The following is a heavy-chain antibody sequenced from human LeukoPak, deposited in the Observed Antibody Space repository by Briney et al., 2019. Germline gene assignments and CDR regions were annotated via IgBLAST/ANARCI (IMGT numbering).Heavy chain of an antibody. D-gene: IGHD3-3*01. CDR2: INEDGSEI. Sequence: GGSLRLSCAASGFTFSRSWMTWVRQAPGKGLEWVASINEDGSEIHYVDSVKGRFTISRDNAKNTLYLQMNSLRAEDTAVYYCARVVTIFGSFTFDPWGQGTLVTVSS. CDR3: ARVVTIFGSFTFDP. J-gene: IGHJ5*02. CDR1: GFTFSRSW. V-gene: IGHV3-7*01.